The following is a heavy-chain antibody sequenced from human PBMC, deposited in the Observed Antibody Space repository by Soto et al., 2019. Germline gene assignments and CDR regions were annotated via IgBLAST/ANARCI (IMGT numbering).Heavy chain of an antibody. V-gene: IGHV3-23*01. CDR1: GFTFSSYA. D-gene: IGHD6-13*01. Sequence: EVQLLESGGGLVQPGGSLRLSCAASGFTFSSYAMSWVRQAPGKGLEWVSAISGSGGSTYYADSVKGRFTISRDNSKNAQGLQMNSLGAEDTAVYYCAKDLVADSRSLYGVGDDYCCGRYDWGQGTPVTVSS. J-gene: IGHJ6*02. CDR2: ISGSGGST. CDR3: AKDLVADSRSLYGVGDDYCCGRYD.